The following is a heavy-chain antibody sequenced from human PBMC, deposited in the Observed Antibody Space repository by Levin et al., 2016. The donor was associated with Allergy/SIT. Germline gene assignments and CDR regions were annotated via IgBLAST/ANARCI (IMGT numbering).Heavy chain of an antibody. CDR1: GFTFRNYA. CDR3: ATSTPIDY. Sequence: GESLKISCAASGFTFRNYAMSWVRQAPGQGLEWVSAIISDGGRTFYADSVKGRFTISRDNSNNTLFLQMNSLRPEDTATYYCATSTPIDYWGQGSLVIVTS. D-gene: IGHD2-15*01. V-gene: IGHV3-23*01. CDR2: IISDGGRT. J-gene: IGHJ4*02.